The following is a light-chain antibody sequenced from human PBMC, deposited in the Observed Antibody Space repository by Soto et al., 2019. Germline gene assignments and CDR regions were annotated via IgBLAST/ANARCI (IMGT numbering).Light chain of an antibody. CDR3: QSYDNNLSGSV. CDR1: SSNIGAGYD. Sequence: QAVVTQPPSVSGAPGQRVTISCTGSSSNIGAGYDVHWYQQLPGTAPKLLIYGNSNRPSGVPDRFSGSKSGTSASLAITGLQAEDEADYYCQSYDNNLSGSVFGGGTKVTVL. J-gene: IGLJ2*01. V-gene: IGLV1-40*01. CDR2: GNS.